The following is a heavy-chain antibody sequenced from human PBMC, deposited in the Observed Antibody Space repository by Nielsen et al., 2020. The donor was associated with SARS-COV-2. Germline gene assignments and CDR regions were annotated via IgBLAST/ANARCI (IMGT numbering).Heavy chain of an antibody. CDR3: ARVDYGDYWDYFDY. Sequence: ASVKVSCKASGYTFTSYAMHWVRQAPGQRLEWMGWINAGNGNTKYSQKFQGRVTITRYTSASTAYMELSSLRSEDTAVYYCARVDYGDYWDYFDYWGQGTLVTVSS. CDR1: GYTFTSYA. J-gene: IGHJ4*02. CDR2: INAGNGNT. V-gene: IGHV1-3*01. D-gene: IGHD4-17*01.